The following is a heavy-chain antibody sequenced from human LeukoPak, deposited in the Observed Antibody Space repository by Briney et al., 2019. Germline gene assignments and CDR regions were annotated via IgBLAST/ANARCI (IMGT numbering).Heavy chain of an antibody. CDR3: ARADSSPCYYDY. D-gene: IGHD6-6*01. CDR1: GFPFSIYW. Sequence: GGSLRLSCAASGFPFSIYWMHWVRQAPGKGLVWVSRISSEGSSTTYADSVKGRFTISRDNAKDTLYLQMNSLRAEDTAVYYCARADSSPCYYDYWGQGTLVTVSS. CDR2: ISSEGSST. V-gene: IGHV3-74*01. J-gene: IGHJ4*02.